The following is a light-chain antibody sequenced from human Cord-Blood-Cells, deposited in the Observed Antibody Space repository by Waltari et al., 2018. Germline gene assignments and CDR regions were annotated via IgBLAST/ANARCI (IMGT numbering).Light chain of an antibody. CDR2: DVS. V-gene: IGLV2-14*03. Sequence: QSSLTQTASVSDSPGTSLTFPCTGTRRHIGGYYYLRWYQQHPGKAPKLMIYDVSNRPSGVSNRFSGSKSGNTASMTISGLQAEDEADYYCSSYTSSSTLVFGGGTKLTVL. CDR1: RRHIGGYYY. J-gene: IGLJ3*02. CDR3: SSYTSSSTLV.